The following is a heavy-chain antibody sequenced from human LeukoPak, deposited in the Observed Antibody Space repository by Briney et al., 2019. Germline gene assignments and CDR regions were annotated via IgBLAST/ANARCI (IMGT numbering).Heavy chain of an antibody. J-gene: IGHJ4*02. V-gene: IGHV4-34*01. CDR1: GGSFSGYY. Sequence: PSETLSLTCAVYGGSFSGYYWSWIRQPPGKGLEWIGEINHSGSTNYNPSLKSRVTISVDTSKNQFSPKVSSVTAADTAIYYCARQEMATTGEISYWGQGTLVTVSS. CDR2: INHSGST. CDR3: ARQEMATTGEISY. D-gene: IGHD5-24*01.